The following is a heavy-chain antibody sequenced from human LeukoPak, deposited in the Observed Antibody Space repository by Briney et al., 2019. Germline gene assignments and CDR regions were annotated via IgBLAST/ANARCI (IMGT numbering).Heavy chain of an antibody. CDR1: GGSISSYY. CDR3: ARTTEGYAGGPGYSYYYYMDV. D-gene: IGHD5-12*01. CDR2: IHYSGST. Sequence: SETLSLTCTVSGGSISSYYWSWIRQPPGKGLEWIGYIHYSGSTHYNPPLKSRVTISVDTSKNQVSLKLRSVTAADTAVYYCARTTEGYAGGPGYSYYYYMDVWGKGTTVTISS. J-gene: IGHJ6*03. V-gene: IGHV4-59*01.